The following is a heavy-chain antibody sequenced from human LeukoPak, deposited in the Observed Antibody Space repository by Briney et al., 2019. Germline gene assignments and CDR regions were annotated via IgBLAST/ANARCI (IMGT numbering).Heavy chain of an antibody. V-gene: IGHV3-23*01. CDR3: AKTAIRTGIQLSRAFDI. D-gene: IGHD5-18*01. CDR2: ISGSGGST. J-gene: IGHJ3*02. Sequence: GGSLRLSCAASGFTFSSYAMSWVRQAPGKGLEWVSAISGSGGSTYYADSVKGRFTISRDNSKNTLYLQMNSLRAEDMAVYYCAKTAIRTGIQLSRAFDIWGQGTMVTVSS. CDR1: GFTFSSYA.